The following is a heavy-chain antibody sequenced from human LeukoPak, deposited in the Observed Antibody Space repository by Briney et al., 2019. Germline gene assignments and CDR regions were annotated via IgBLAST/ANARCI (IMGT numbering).Heavy chain of an antibody. J-gene: IGHJ5*02. CDR1: GFTFSSYA. Sequence: PGGSLRLSCAASGFTFSSYAMHWVRQAPGKGLEWVAVISYDGSNKYYADSVKGRFTISRDNSKNTLYLQMNSLRAEDTAVYYCARGFPAYYGSGNWFDPWGQGTLVTVSS. V-gene: IGHV3-30-3*01. CDR3: ARGFPAYYGSGNWFDP. D-gene: IGHD3-10*01. CDR2: ISYDGSNK.